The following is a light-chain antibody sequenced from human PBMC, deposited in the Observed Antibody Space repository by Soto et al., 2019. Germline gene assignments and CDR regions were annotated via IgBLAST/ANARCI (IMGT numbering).Light chain of an antibody. V-gene: IGKV2-24*01. CDR1: PSLVHSDGNTY. Sequence: DIVMTQPPLSSPVTLGQPASISCRSSPSLVHSDGNTYLSWLQQRPGQPPRLLISKISDRFSGVPDRFSGSGAGTDFTLTISRVEAEDVGVYYCMQGTQSPGTFGQGTKVEIK. CDR2: KIS. J-gene: IGKJ1*01. CDR3: MQGTQSPGT.